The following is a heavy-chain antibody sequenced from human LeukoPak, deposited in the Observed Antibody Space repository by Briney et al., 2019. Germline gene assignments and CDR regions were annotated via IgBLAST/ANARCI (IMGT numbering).Heavy chain of an antibody. Sequence: ASVKVSCKASGYTFTSYGISWVRQAPGQGLEWMGWISAYNGNTNYAQKLQGRVTITRNTSISTAYMELSSLRSEDTAVYYCARTWRAVAGTGFDYWGQGTLVTVSS. CDR1: GYTFTSYG. CDR2: ISAYNGNT. J-gene: IGHJ4*02. CDR3: ARTWRAVAGTGFDY. V-gene: IGHV1-18*01. D-gene: IGHD6-19*01.